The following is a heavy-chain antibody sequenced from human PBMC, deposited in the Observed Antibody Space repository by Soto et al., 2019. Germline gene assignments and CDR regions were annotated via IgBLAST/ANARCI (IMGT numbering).Heavy chain of an antibody. Sequence: SETLSLTCTVSGDSISTYYWSWIRQPPGKGLEWIGYIYYSGSTNYNPSLKSRVTISVDTSKDQFSLKLSSVTAADTAVYYCARFYGDYSNWFDPWGQGTLVTV. D-gene: IGHD4-17*01. CDR1: GDSISTYY. J-gene: IGHJ5*02. CDR2: IYYSGST. V-gene: IGHV4-59*12. CDR3: ARFYGDYSNWFDP.